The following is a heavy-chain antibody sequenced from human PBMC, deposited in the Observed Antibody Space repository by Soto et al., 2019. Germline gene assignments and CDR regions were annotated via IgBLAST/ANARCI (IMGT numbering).Heavy chain of an antibody. D-gene: IGHD3-3*01. Sequence: SETLSLTCTVSGGSISSYYWSWIRQPPGKGLEWIGYIYYSGSTNYNPSLKSRVTISVDTSKNQFSLKLSSVTAADTAVYYCARSSFWSGTLRGYYYYYMDVWGKGTTVTVSS. CDR2: IYYSGST. V-gene: IGHV4-59*01. J-gene: IGHJ6*03. CDR3: ARSSFWSGTLRGYYYYYMDV. CDR1: GGSISSYY.